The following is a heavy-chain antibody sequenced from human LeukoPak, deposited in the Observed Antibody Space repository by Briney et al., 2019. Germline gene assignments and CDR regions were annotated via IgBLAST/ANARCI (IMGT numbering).Heavy chain of an antibody. CDR1: GFTFSSYA. Sequence: GGSLRLSCAASGFTFSSYAMSWVRQAPGKGLEWVSAISGSGGSTYYADSVKGRFTISRDNAKNTLYLQMNSLRAEDTAVYYCAREYSSSSELNWFDPWGQGTLVTVSS. V-gene: IGHV3-23*01. D-gene: IGHD6-6*01. J-gene: IGHJ5*02. CDR3: AREYSSSSELNWFDP. CDR2: ISGSGGST.